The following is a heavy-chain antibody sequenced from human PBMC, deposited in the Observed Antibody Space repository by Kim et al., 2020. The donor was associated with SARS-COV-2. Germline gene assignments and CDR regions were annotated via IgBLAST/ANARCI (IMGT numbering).Heavy chain of an antibody. D-gene: IGHD2-21*02. J-gene: IGHJ3*02. V-gene: IGHV4-39*01. CDR3: ASGVVTNTGAFDI. CDR1: GGSISSSSYY. Sequence: SETLSLTCTVSGGSISSSSYYWGWIRQPPGKGLEWIGSIYYSGSTYYNPSLKSRVTISVDTSKNQFSLKLSSVTAADTAVYYCASGVVTNTGAFDIWGQGTMVTVSS. CDR2: IYYSGST.